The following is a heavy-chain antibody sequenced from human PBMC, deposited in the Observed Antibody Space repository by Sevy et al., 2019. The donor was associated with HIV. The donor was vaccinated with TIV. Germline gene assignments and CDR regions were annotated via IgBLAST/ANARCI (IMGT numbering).Heavy chain of an antibody. J-gene: IGHJ3*02. CDR1: GFTFSNYW. CDR3: TKDQGESSGYYPLGAFDI. CDR2: IKQDGSEK. Sequence: GGSLRLSCAASGFTFSNYWMSWVRQAPGKGLEWVANIKQDGSEKYYVDSVKGRFTISRDNAKNTLYLQMNSLRAEDTAVYYCTKDQGESSGYYPLGAFDIWGQGTMVTVSS. D-gene: IGHD3-22*01. V-gene: IGHV3-7*03.